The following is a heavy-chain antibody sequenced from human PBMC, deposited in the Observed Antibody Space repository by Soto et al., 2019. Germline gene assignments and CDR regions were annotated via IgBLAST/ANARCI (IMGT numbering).Heavy chain of an antibody. CDR1: GYTFSSYG. J-gene: IGHJ4*02. CDR2: ISAYNGNT. CDR3: ARDNRVDFWSGYYNY. D-gene: IGHD3-3*01. V-gene: IGHV1-18*01. Sequence: SCKASGYTFSSYGISWVRQAPGQGLEWMGWISAYNGNTNYAQKLQGRVTMTTDTSTSTAYMELRSLRSDDTAVYYCARDNRVDFWSGYYNYWGQGTLVTVSS.